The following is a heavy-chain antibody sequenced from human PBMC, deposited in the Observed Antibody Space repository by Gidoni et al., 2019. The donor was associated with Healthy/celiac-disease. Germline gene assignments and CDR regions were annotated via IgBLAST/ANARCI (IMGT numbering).Heavy chain of an antibody. D-gene: IGHD3-10*01. CDR3: ARGSGLRYGSGNVLGY. Sequence: QVQLQESGPGLVKPSPTLSLTCTVSCGSISSGGYYWSWIRQHPWKGLEWIGYIYYSGSTYYNPSLKSRVTISVDTSKNQFSLKLSSVTAADTAVYYCARGSGLRYGSGNVLGYWGQGTLVTVSS. V-gene: IGHV4-31*03. CDR1: CGSISSGGYY. CDR2: IYYSGST. J-gene: IGHJ4*02.